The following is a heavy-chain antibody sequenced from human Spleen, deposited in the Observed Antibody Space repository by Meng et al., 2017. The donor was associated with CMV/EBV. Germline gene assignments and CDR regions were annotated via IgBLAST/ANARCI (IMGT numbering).Heavy chain of an antibody. V-gene: IGHV3-74*01. Sequence: GESLKISCTASGFTFSSYWMHWVRQAPGKGLVWVSRINSDGSSTSYADSVKGRFTISRDNAKNTLYLQMNSLRAEDTAVYYCARDAGDDILTGYFDYWGQGTLVTVSS. CDR2: INSDGSST. CDR3: ARDAGDDILTGYFDY. J-gene: IGHJ4*02. CDR1: GFTFSSYW. D-gene: IGHD3-9*01.